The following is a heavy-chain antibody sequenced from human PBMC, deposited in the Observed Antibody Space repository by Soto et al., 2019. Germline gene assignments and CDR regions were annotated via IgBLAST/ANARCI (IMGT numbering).Heavy chain of an antibody. D-gene: IGHD1-7*01. Sequence: QVQLQESGPVLVKPSQTLSLTCVISGDSVSSNSAAWNWITLSPSRCLEWLARTYYRSRWYNDYAVSVRSRITVNPDTSKNQFSLQLTSVTPEDTAVYYCAGTTSHHWLYMDVWGKGATVTVSS. V-gene: IGHV6-1*01. J-gene: IGHJ6*03. CDR2: TYYRSRWYN. CDR1: GDSVSSNSAA. CDR3: AGTTSHHWLYMDV.